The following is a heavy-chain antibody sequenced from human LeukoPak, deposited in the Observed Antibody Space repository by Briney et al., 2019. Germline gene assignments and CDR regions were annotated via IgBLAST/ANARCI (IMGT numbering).Heavy chain of an antibody. CDR3: AKERDSSGYSRGDWFDP. CDR1: GFTFTSYA. CDR2: ISGSGGST. V-gene: IGHV3-23*01. J-gene: IGHJ5*02. Sequence: GGSLRLSCAASGFTFTSYAMSWVRQAPGKGLEWVSAISGSGGSTYYADSVKGRFTISRDNSKNTLYLQMNSLRAEDTAVYCCAKERDSSGYSRGDWFDPWGQGTLVTVSS. D-gene: IGHD3-22*01.